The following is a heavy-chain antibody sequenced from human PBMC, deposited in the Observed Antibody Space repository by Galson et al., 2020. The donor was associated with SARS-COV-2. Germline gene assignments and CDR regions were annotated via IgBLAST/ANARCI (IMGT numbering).Heavy chain of an antibody. V-gene: IGHV1-69*13. CDR3: AQGGWITMIGGALTYFDY. CDR1: RCTFRNYA. J-gene: IGHJ4*02. D-gene: IGHD3-22*01. CDR2: INPIFGTA. Sequence: SVPVSCQASRCTFRNYAIRWLRPPPGQGLAWMGGINPIFGTANYAQKLQGRVTITADESTSTAYMELSSLRSEDTAVYYCAQGGWITMIGGALTYFDYWGQGTLVTVSS.